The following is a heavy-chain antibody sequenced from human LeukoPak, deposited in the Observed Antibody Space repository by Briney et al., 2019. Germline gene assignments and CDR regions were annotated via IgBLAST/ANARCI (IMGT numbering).Heavy chain of an antibody. CDR2: IIPILGIA. CDR1: GGTFSCYT. Sequence: GASVKVSCKASGGTFSCYTISWVRQAPGQGLEWMGRIIPILGIANYAQKFQGRVTITADKSTSTAYMELSSLRSEDTAVYYCARGPEPTADYYYGMDVWGQGTTVTVSS. V-gene: IGHV1-69*02. J-gene: IGHJ6*02. CDR3: ARGPEPTADYYYGMDV.